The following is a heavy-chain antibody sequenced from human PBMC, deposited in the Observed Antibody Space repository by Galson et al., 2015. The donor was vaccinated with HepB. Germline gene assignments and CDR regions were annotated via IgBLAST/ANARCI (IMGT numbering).Heavy chain of an antibody. Sequence: SLRLSCAASGFTFSSDNMNWVRKAPGKGLEWISFISATGTTIYYADSVKDRFTISRDNAKTSLYLQMDSLGAEDTALYYCVREAVAIFGVGNRFDPWGQGTLVTVSS. D-gene: IGHD3-3*01. CDR1: GFTFSSDN. J-gene: IGHJ5*02. V-gene: IGHV3-48*03. CDR3: VREAVAIFGVGNRFDP. CDR2: ISATGTTI.